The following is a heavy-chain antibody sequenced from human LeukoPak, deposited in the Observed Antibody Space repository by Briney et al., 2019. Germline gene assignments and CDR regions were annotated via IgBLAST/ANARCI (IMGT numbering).Heavy chain of an antibody. J-gene: IGHJ4*02. D-gene: IGHD3-16*01. Sequence: ASVKVSCKASGGTFSSYAISWVRQAPGQGLEWMGRIIPILGIANYAQKFQGRVTITADKSTSTAYMELSSLRSEDTAVYYCARSNLEPGWGVWGSSLDYWGQGTLVTASS. CDR2: IIPILGIA. V-gene: IGHV1-69*04. CDR3: ARSNLEPGWGVWGSSLDY. CDR1: GGTFSSYA.